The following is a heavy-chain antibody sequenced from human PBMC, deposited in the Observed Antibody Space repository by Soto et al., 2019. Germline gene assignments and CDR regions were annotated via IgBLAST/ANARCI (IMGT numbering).Heavy chain of an antibody. V-gene: IGHV1-18*01. CDR2: ISAYNGNT. Sequence: ALVKVSCKTSVYAYTRDVISCGRQDHGQGLEWMGWISAYNGNTNYAQKLQGRVTMTTDTSTSTAYMELRSLRSDDTAVFYCARAVSRSCPYCFDYWGQGALVTVSS. D-gene: IGHD3-10*01. CDR3: ARAVSRSCPYCFDY. J-gene: IGHJ4*02. CDR1: VYAYTRDV.